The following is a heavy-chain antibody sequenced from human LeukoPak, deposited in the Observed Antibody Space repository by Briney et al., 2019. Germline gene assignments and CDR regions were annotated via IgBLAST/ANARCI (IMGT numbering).Heavy chain of an antibody. CDR2: IYYSGST. V-gene: IGHV4-59*01. CDR3: ARDRRPNSGSFSGSFDY. J-gene: IGHJ4*02. D-gene: IGHD1-26*01. Sequence: PSETLSLTCTVSGGSISSYYWSWIRQPPGKGLEWIGYIYYSGSTNYNPSLKSRVTISVDTSKNQFSLKLGSVTAADTAVYYCARDRRPNSGSFSGSFDYWGQGTLVTVSS. CDR1: GGSISSYY.